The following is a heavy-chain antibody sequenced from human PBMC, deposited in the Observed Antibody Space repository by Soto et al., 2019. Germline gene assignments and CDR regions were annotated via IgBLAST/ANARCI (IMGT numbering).Heavy chain of an antibody. V-gene: IGHV3-30*18. CDR2: ISYDGSNK. D-gene: IGHD3-22*01. CDR1: GFTFSSYG. Sequence: PWGSLRLSCAASGFTFSSYGMHWVRQAPGKGLEWVAVISYDGSNKYYADSVKGRFTISRDNSKNTLYLQMNSLRAEDTAVYYCAKAAHAKRYYYDSSGPIWGQGTMVTVSS. J-gene: IGHJ3*02. CDR3: AKAAHAKRYYYDSSGPI.